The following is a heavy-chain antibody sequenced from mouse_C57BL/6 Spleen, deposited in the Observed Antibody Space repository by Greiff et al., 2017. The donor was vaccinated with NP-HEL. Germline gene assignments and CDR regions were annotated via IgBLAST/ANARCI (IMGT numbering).Heavy chain of an antibody. V-gene: IGHV1-72*01. D-gene: IGHD1-1*01. CDR2: IDPNSGGT. J-gene: IGHJ2*01. Sequence: QVQLQQPGAELVKPGASVKLSCKASGYTFTSYWMHWVKQRPGLGFEWIGRIDPNSGGTKYNEKFKSKATLTVDKPSSTAYMQLSSLTSEDSAVYYCARRYYGSSYEGFDYWGQGTTLTVSS. CDR3: ARRYYGSSYEGFDY. CDR1: GYTFTSYW.